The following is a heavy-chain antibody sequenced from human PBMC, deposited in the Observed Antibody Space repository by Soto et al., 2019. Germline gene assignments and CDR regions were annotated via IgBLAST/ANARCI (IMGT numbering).Heavy chain of an antibody. CDR3: AACTGPTSHRGREWFDP. V-gene: IGHV1-18*04. J-gene: IGHJ5*02. CDR1: GYTFSSYG. D-gene: IGHD2-8*02. Sequence: QVQLVQSGAEVKKPGASVKVSCTASGYTFSSYGITWVRQAPRQGREWLGWISTYNGNTNYAKKVQGRVTMTIDTSTSTAYMELRSLTSDDTAMYCCAACTGPTSHRGREWFDPWGQGTLVTVSA. CDR2: ISTYNGNT.